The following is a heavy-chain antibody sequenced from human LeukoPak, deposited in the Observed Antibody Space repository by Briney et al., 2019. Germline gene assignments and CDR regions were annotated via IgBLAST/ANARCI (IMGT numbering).Heavy chain of an antibody. Sequence: GGSLRLSCAASGFTFSNFWMSWVRQAPGKGLEWVANINQDGSEKNYVDSVKGRFTISRDSAKNSLYLQMDSLRAEDTAIYYCARCSGWAFKNWGQGTLVTVSS. CDR1: GFTFSNFW. D-gene: IGHD6-19*01. J-gene: IGHJ4*02. CDR3: ARCSGWAFKN. V-gene: IGHV3-7*01. CDR2: INQDGSEK.